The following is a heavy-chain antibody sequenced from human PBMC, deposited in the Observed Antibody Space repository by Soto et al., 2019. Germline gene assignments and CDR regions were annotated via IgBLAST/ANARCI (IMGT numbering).Heavy chain of an antibody. CDR3: AKDRVSWRDLAVPRRGIAEACLFDY. D-gene: IGHD6-19*01. V-gene: IGHV3-23*01. J-gene: IGHJ4*02. CDR1: GFTFSSYA. Sequence: PGGSLRLSCAASGFTFSSYAMSWVRQAPGKGLEWVSAISGSGGSTYYADSVKGRFTISRDNSKNTLYLQMNSLRAEDTAVYYCAKDRVSWRDLAVPRRGIAEACLFDYWGQGTLVTVSS. CDR2: ISGSGGST.